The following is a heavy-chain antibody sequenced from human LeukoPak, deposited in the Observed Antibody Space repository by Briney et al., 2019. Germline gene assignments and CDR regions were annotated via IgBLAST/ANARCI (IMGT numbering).Heavy chain of an antibody. CDR2: IYWDDDK. CDR1: GFSLTTSGVG. CDR3: SRTRRGQIGWTNDY. Sequence: SGPTLVKPTQTLTLTCTFSGFSLTTSGVGVGWIRQPPGKALEWLALIYWDDDKRYSPSLKSRVTITKDTSKNQVVLTMTNMDPVNTATYYCSRTRRGQIGWTNDYWGQGTLVTVSS. V-gene: IGHV2-5*02. D-gene: IGHD6-19*01. J-gene: IGHJ4*02.